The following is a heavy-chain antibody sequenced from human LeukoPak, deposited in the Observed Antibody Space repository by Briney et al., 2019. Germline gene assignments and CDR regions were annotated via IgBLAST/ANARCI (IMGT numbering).Heavy chain of an antibody. Sequence: VRQAXXXXXXWMGWINAGNGYTKSSQRFQGRVTFTRDTSASTAYMELSSLRSEDTAVYYCARGPGITGTAPGLDVWGQGTTVTVSS. V-gene: IGHV1-3*01. D-gene: IGHD1-7*01. CDR3: ARGPGITGTAPGLDV. J-gene: IGHJ6*02. CDR2: INAGNGYT.